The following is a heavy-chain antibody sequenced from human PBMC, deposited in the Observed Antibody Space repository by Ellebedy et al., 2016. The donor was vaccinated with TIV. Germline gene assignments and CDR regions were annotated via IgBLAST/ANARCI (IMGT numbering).Heavy chain of an antibody. J-gene: IGHJ4*02. Sequence: SETLSLTCTVSGGSISSDYYWGWIRQSPGKGLEWIGSIYHGGSTYYSPSLKSRITISADTPKNQFSLKMKSVTAADTAMFYCAAQSRDYVWDGDYWGQGTLVTVSS. D-gene: IGHD3-16*01. V-gene: IGHV4-38-2*02. CDR1: GGSISSDYY. CDR3: AAQSRDYVWDGDY. CDR2: IYHGGST.